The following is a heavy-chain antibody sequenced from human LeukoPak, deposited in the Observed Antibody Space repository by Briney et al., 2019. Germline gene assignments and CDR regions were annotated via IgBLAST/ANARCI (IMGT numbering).Heavy chain of an antibody. D-gene: IGHD4-17*01. Sequence: ASVKVSCKASGNSISNYAVSWVRQAPGQGFEWMGGIIPIFGTADYAQKFQGRVTITADESTSTAYMELSSLRSEDTAVYYCARDLKLEHGDQTSYGMDVWGQGTTVTVSS. J-gene: IGHJ6*02. CDR3: ARDLKLEHGDQTSYGMDV. CDR2: IIPIFGTA. CDR1: GNSISNYA. V-gene: IGHV1-69*13.